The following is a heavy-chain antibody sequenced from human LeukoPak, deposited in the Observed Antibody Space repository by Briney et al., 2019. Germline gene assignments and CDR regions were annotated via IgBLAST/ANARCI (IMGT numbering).Heavy chain of an antibody. J-gene: IGHJ6*03. V-gene: IGHV1-2*02. CDR1: GYTFTGYY. D-gene: IGHD2-2*01. CDR2: INPNIGGT. Sequence: ASVKVSCKASGYTFTGYYMYWVRQAPGQGLEWMGWINPNIGGTNYAQKFQGRFTMTMYTSINTAYMELSTLRSDDTAVYYCTRSDCGSTSCHATLYYHYYMDVWGKGTTVTVSS. CDR3: TRSDCGSTSCHATLYYHYYMDV.